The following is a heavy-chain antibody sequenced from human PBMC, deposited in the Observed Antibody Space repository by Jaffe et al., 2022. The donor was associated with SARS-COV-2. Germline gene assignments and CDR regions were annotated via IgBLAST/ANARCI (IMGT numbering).Heavy chain of an antibody. D-gene: IGHD2-21*01. CDR3: ARRLYRGHFDY. V-gene: IGHV4-59*08. Sequence: QVQLQESGPGLVKPSETLSLTCTVSGGSISSYYWSWIRQPPGKGLEWIGYIYYSGSTNYNPSLKSRVTISVDTSKNQFSLKLSSVTAADTAVYYCARRLYRGHFDYWGQGTLVTVSS. CDR1: GGSISSYY. J-gene: IGHJ4*02. CDR2: IYYSGST.